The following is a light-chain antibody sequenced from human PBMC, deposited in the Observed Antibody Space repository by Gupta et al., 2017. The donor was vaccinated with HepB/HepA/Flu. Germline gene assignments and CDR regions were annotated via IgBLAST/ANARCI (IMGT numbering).Light chain of an antibody. V-gene: IGKV1-39*01. Sequence: LQMHQSPYSLSESVDDRVTITCRASQTISSFLNWYQQKPGKAPNLLIYSASNWQSGVPARFSGSGSATEFTLTINSLQPEDFAIYYCQQNHSLPLTFGGGTKVDVK. CDR3: QQNHSLPLT. CDR2: SAS. J-gene: IGKJ4*01. CDR1: QTISSF.